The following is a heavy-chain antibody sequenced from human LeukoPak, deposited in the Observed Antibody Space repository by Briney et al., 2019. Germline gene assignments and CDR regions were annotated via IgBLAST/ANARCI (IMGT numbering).Heavy chain of an antibody. V-gene: IGHV4-39*01. Sequence: SETLSLTCTASGGSISSSSYYWGWIRQPPGKGLEWIVSIYYSGSTYYNPSLKSRVTISVDTSKNQFSLKLSSVTAADTAVYYCARTDRIAVAGTDYWGQGTLVTVSS. J-gene: IGHJ4*02. CDR3: ARTDRIAVAGTDY. D-gene: IGHD6-19*01. CDR2: IYYSGST. CDR1: GGSISSSSYY.